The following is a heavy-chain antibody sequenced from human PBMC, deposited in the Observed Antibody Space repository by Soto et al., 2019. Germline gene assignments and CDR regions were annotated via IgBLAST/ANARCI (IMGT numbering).Heavy chain of an antibody. CDR2: IYYSGST. Sequence: SSETLSLTCTVSGGSISSSSYYWGWIRQPPGKGLEWIGSIYYSGSTYYNPSLKSRVTISVDTSKNQFSLKLSSVTAADTAVYYCARQVYSSSWYRGTYYSDYSGQGTLVTVSS. V-gene: IGHV4-39*01. J-gene: IGHJ4*02. CDR3: ARQVYSSSWYRGTYYSDY. D-gene: IGHD6-13*01. CDR1: GGSISSSSYY.